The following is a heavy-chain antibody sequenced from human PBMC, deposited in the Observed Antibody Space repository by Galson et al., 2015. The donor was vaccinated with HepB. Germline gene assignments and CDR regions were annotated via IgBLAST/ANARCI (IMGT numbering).Heavy chain of an antibody. CDR3: VRVSYNSWSLDY. CDR2: INEDRSNA. J-gene: IGHJ4*02. D-gene: IGHD6-6*01. V-gene: IGHV3-7*03. CDR1: GFTFSNYW. Sequence: SLRLSCAASGFTFSNYWMSWVRQAPGKGLEWVANINEDRSNANYVDSVKGRFTISTDNAHNSLYLQMNSLRAEDTAVYYCVRVSYNSWSLDYWGQGTLVTVSS.